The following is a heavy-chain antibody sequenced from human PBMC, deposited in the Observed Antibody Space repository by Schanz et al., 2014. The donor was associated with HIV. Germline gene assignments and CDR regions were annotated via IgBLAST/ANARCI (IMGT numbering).Heavy chain of an antibody. V-gene: IGHV3-9*01. Sequence: EVQLVESGGGLVQPGRSLRLSCAASGFTFDEYAMHWVRQAPGKGLEWVSSISWNSGSIDYADSAKGRFTISRDNAKNSLYLQTNSLRAEDTALYYCAKDRITGTAPPNYGLDVWGQGTTVTVSS. CDR2: ISWNSGSI. CDR1: GFTFDEYA. CDR3: AKDRITGTAPPNYGLDV. J-gene: IGHJ6*02. D-gene: IGHD1-1*01.